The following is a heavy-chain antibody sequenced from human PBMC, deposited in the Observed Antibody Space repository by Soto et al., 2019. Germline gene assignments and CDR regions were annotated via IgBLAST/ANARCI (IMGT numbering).Heavy chain of an antibody. V-gene: IGHV3-7*01. CDR3: ASYSGSYFPVGHAR. CDR2: IKQDGTEI. D-gene: IGHD1-26*01. CDR1: GFTFSSYW. J-gene: IGHJ4*02. Sequence: PGGSLRLSCVASGFTFSSYWMSWVRQAPGGGLEWVANIKQDGTEIHYVESVKGRFTIFRDNATKSLYLQMNSLRAEDTAVYFCASYSGSYFPVGHARWGQGPRVTVSS.